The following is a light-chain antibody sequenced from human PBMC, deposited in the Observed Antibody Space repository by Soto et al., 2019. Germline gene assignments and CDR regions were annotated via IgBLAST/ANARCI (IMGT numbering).Light chain of an antibody. J-gene: IGKJ4*01. V-gene: IGKV3-15*01. CDR2: GAS. CDR1: QSVNSN. CDR3: HQYNNWPLT. Sequence: EIVMTQSPATLSVSPGARATLTCRASQSVNSNLAWYQQKPGQAPRLLIYGASTRATGIPARFSGSGSGTEFTLTISSLQSEDFAVYYCHQYNNWPLTFGGGTKVEIK.